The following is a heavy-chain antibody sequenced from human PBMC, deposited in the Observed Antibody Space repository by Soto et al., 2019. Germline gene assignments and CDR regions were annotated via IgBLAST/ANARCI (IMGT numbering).Heavy chain of an antibody. Sequence: QVQLQESGPGLLEPSGTLSLTCAVSGASVDNDNYWDLVRQPPGKGLEWIGAIFHSRTTCYNPSLRSRVTISVDESKTQFSLRLTSVTAADRAVYFCARLGTTVSASDSWGQGTLVTVSS. CDR3: ARLGTTVSASDS. D-gene: IGHD4-4*01. J-gene: IGHJ4*02. V-gene: IGHV4-4*02. CDR2: IFHSRTT. CDR1: GASVDNDNY.